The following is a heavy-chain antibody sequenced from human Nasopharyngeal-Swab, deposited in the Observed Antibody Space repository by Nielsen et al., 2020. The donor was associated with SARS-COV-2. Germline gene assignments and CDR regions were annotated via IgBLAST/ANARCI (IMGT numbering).Heavy chain of an antibody. CDR2: IYYGGST. Sequence: SETLSLTCNVSGVSVSPHYWSWLRQPPGQRLEWVGYIYYGGSTNYNPSLKNRVTMSVDPSKNQFSLKLTSVTAADTAVYYCAKGGDYGIRDYWGQGTLVTVSS. CDR3: AKGGDYGIRDY. V-gene: IGHV4-59*08. D-gene: IGHD4-17*01. J-gene: IGHJ4*02. CDR1: GVSVSPHY.